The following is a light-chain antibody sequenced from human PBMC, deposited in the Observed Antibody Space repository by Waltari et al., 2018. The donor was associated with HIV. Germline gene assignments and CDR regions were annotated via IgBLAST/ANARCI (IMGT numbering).Light chain of an antibody. V-gene: IGLV2-23*02. J-gene: IGLJ2*01. CDR3: CAYAGSTTYVI. CDR2: EVS. Sequence: QSALTQPASVSGSPGQSITISRTGTSSDVGGYNIFSWYQQHPGKAPKLMIYEVSTRPSGVSNRFSGSKSGNTASLTISGLQAEDEADYYCCAYAGSTTYVIFGGGTKLTVL. CDR1: SSDVGGYNI.